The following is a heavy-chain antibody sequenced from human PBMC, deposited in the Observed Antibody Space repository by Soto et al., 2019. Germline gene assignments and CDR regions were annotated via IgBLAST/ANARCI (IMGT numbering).Heavy chain of an antibody. CDR1: GYTFTGYY. V-gene: IGHV1-2*02. CDR3: ARGWSTEYLHF. Sequence: QVQLVQSGAEVKKPGASVKVSCKASGYTFTGYYMYWVGQAPGERPEWMGWINPYSGGTNYAQKFQGSVTMTRDTSISTVYMELSSLTSDDTAVYYCARGWSTEYLHFWGQGTLVTVSS. D-gene: IGHD2-8*02. J-gene: IGHJ1*01. CDR2: INPYSGGT.